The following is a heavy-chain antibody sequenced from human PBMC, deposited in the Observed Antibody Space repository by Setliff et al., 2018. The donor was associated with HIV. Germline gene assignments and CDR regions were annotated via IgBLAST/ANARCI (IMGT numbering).Heavy chain of an antibody. CDR3: ARDPLRWSHTSPSYFDF. CDR1: GYTFTSYG. V-gene: IGHV1-18*01. Sequence: ASVKVSCKAFGYTFTSYGINWVRQAPGQGLEWMGWISTHSVYSVNKNYAQKFQGRVTLTTDTSTSTTYMELTSLRSDDTAMYYCARDPLRWSHTSPSYFDFWGQGTLVTVSS. J-gene: IGHJ4*02. CDR2: ISTHSVYSVNK. D-gene: IGHD4-17*01.